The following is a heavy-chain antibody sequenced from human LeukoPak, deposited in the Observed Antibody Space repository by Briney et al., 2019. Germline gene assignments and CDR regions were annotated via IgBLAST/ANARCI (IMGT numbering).Heavy chain of an antibody. CDR2: IKQGGSEK. J-gene: IGHJ5*02. D-gene: IGHD1-1*01. V-gene: IGHV3-7*01. CDR3: ARDKRLEEKGHWFDP. CDR1: GFTFSSYW. Sequence: GGSLRLSCAASGFTFSSYWMSWVRQAPGKGLEWVANIKQGGSEKYYVDSVKGRFTISRDNAKNSLYLQMNSLRAEDTAVYYCARDKRLEEKGHWFDPWGQGTLVTVSS.